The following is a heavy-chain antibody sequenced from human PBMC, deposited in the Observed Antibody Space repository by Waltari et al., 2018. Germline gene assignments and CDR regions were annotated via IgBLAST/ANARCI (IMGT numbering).Heavy chain of an antibody. V-gene: IGHV1-24*01. D-gene: IGHD3-3*01. Sequence: QVQLVQSGTEVMKPGASVKVSCKVSGHSLTELSIHLGRQAPGEGLVWLGGFDPADRKTIYAPKFQGRVTMTEDTSTDTAYMELTGLRSEDTAVFYCATDTMRSVFGVVVYFDRWGQGTLVTVSS. CDR1: GHSLTELS. CDR3: ATDTMRSVFGVVVYFDR. CDR2: FDPADRKT. J-gene: IGHJ4*02.